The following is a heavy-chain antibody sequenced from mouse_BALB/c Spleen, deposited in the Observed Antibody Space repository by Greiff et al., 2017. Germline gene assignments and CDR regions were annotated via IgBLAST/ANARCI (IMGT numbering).Heavy chain of an antibody. D-gene: IGHD2-4*01. J-gene: IGHJ4*01. CDR3: ARPSTMITSCAMDY. Sequence: EVKLMESGGGLAKPGGSLKLSCAASGFAFSSYDMSWVRQTPGQRLEWVAYISSGGGSTYYPDTVKGRFTISRDNAKNTLYLQMSSLKSEDTAMYYCARPSTMITSCAMDYWGQGTSVTVSS. V-gene: IGHV5-12-1*01. CDR1: GFAFSSYD. CDR2: ISSGGGST.